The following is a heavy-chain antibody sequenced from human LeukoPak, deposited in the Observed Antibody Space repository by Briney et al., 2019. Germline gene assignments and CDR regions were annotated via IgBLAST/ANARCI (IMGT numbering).Heavy chain of an antibody. CDR1: GYIFSSYD. V-gene: IGHV1-18*01. CDR2: ISAYNGNT. CDR3: ARDFPDGSRLWGLDY. D-gene: IGHD3-10*01. J-gene: IGHJ4*02. Sequence: GASVKVSCKASGYIFSSYDISWVRQAPGQGLEWMGWISAYNGNTNYAQKLQGRVTMTTDTSTSTAYLELRSLRSDDTAVYYCARDFPDGSRLWGLDYWGQGILVTVAS.